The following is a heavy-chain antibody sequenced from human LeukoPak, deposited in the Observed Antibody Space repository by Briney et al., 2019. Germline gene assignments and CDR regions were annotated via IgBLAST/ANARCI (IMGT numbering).Heavy chain of an antibody. J-gene: IGHJ5*02. V-gene: IGHV1-69*05. CDR1: GGTFSSYA. CDR2: IIPIFGTA. CDR3: ARDLLMYYDGSGEST. Sequence: SVKVSCKASGGTFSSYAISWVRQAPGQGLEWMGGIIPIFGTANYAQKFQGRVTMTRDTSISTAYMELSSLISDDTAVYYCARDLLMYYDGSGESTWGQGTLVTVSS. D-gene: IGHD3-10*01.